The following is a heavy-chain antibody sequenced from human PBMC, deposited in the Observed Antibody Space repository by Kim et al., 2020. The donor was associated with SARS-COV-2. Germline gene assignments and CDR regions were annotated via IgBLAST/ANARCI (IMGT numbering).Heavy chain of an antibody. V-gene: IGHV4-34*01. CDR3: ARGGRAARPTFLWY. D-gene: IGHD6-6*01. J-gene: IGHJ4*02. Sequence: NPSLKSRVTISVDTSKNQFSLKLSSVTAADTAVYYCARGGRAARPTFLWYWGQGTLVTVSS.